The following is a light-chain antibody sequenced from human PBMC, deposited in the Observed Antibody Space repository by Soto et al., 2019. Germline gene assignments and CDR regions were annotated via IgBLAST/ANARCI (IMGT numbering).Light chain of an antibody. V-gene: IGLV1-47*02. J-gene: IGLJ3*02. Sequence: QSVLTQPPSASGTPGQRLTISCSGSSSNIGSNSVYWYQQLPGTAPKLLIYTNNRRPSGVPDRFSGAKSGTSASLAISGLRSVDEADYSCAAWDDSLNGVFGGGTKLTVL. CDR1: SSNIGSNS. CDR3: AAWDDSLNGV. CDR2: TNN.